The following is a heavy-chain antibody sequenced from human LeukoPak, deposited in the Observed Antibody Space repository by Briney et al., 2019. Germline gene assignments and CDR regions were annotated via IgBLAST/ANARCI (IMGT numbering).Heavy chain of an antibody. CDR2: IYSSGST. V-gene: IGHV4-59*01. CDR3: ARAAPRPPYYYDSSGYYYLNWFDP. Sequence: SETLSLTCTVSGGFINSYYWTWIRQPPGKGLEWIGYIYSSGSTNYNPSLKSRVSISVDTSKNQFSLKLSSVTAADTAVYYCARAAPRPPYYYDSSGYYYLNWFDPWGQGTLVTVSS. CDR1: GGFINSYY. J-gene: IGHJ5*02. D-gene: IGHD3-22*01.